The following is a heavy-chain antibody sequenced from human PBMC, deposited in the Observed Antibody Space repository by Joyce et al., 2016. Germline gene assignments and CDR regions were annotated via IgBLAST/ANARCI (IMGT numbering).Heavy chain of an antibody. Sequence: EVQLVESGGTLVWPGGSLKFSCVASGFTFNTYEMNWVRQALGKGLEWLSYISRSSSYIYYADSVEGRLTVSRDNAKNSLFLQMDSLRAEDTAVYYCARDRQGSNWIDCWGQGALVTVSS. CDR3: ARDRQGSNWIDC. D-gene: IGHD2-8*01. V-gene: IGHV3-48*03. CDR2: ISRSSSYI. J-gene: IGHJ4*02. CDR1: GFTFNTYE.